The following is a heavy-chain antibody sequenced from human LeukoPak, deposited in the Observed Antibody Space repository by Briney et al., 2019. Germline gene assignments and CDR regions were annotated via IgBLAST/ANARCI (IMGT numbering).Heavy chain of an antibody. V-gene: IGHV3-30*18. CDR3: AKDSGGGNRRFLPGEGPYYFDY. CDR2: ISYDGSNK. Sequence: PGRSLRLSCAASGFTFSSYGMHWVRQAPGKGLEWVAVISYDGSNKYYADSVKGRFTISRDNSKNTLYLQMNSLRAEDTAVYYCAKDSGGGNRRFLPGEGPYYFDYWGQGTLVTVSS. CDR1: GFTFSSYG. J-gene: IGHJ4*02. D-gene: IGHD3-9*01.